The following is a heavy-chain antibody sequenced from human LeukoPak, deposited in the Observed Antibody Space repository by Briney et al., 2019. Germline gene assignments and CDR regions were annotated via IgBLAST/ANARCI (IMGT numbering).Heavy chain of an antibody. J-gene: IGHJ3*02. CDR3: ARRHSRRAFDI. V-gene: IGHV3-33*01. Sequence: GGSLRLSCAASGFTFSSYGMHWLRQAPGKGLEWVAVIWYDGSNKYYADSVKGRFTISRDNSKNTLYLQMNSLRAEDTAVYYCARRHSRRAFDIWGQGTMVTVSS. CDR1: GFTFSSYG. CDR2: IWYDGSNK.